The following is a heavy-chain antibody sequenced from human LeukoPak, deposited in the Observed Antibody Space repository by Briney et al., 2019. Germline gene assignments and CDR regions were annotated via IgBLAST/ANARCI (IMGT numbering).Heavy chain of an antibody. V-gene: IGHV4-39*01. CDR2: IYYSGST. J-gene: IGHJ4*02. Sequence: SETLSLTCTVSGGPISDSNFYWGWIRPPPGKGLEWIGSIYYSGSTYYDPSLKSRVTISVDTSKNQFSLRLTSVTAADTAVYYCARLHQQLVPYWGQGTLVTVSP. D-gene: IGHD6-13*01. CDR3: ARLHQQLVPY. CDR1: GGPISDSNFY.